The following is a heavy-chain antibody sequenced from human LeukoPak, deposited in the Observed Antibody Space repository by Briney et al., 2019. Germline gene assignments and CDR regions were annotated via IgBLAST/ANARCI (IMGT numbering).Heavy chain of an antibody. J-gene: IGHJ3*02. V-gene: IGHV4-39*07. D-gene: IGHD1-20*01. Sequence: PSETLSLTCTVSGGSISSSSYYWGWIRQPPGKGLEWIGSIYYSGSTYYNPSLKSRVTISVDTSKNQFSLKLSSVTAADTAVYYCARGPKYNWNPKGRDAFDIWGQGTMVTVSS. CDR1: GGSISSSSYY. CDR2: IYYSGST. CDR3: ARGPKYNWNPKGRDAFDI.